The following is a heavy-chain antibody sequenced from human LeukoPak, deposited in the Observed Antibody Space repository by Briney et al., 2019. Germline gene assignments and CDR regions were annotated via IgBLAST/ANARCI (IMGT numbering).Heavy chain of an antibody. D-gene: IGHD2-15*01. CDR1: GFTFSSYA. V-gene: IGHV3-23*01. J-gene: IGHJ4*02. Sequence: GGSLRLSCAASGFTFSSYAMSWVRQAPGKGLEWVSTISGSGGSTYYADSVKGRFTISRDNSKNTLYLQMNSLRAEDTAVYYCAKDSGGCSGGSCYYYWGQGTLVTVSS. CDR3: AKDSGGCSGGSCYYY. CDR2: ISGSGGST.